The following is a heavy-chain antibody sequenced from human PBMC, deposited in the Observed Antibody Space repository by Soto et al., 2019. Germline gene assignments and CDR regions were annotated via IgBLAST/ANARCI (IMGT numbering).Heavy chain of an antibody. Sequence: ASVKGSFKASGGTLSNFSSTWGRQAPGQGLEWLGRIIPIFGTTDYAQKFQGRVTITADESTTTAYMELSSLRSDDTAVYYCAKDGGREGYFGNWFDPWGQGNLVTVSS. CDR3: AKDGGREGYFGNWFDP. V-gene: IGHV1-69*13. J-gene: IGHJ5*02. D-gene: IGHD2-15*01. CDR1: GGTLSNFS. CDR2: IIPIFGTT.